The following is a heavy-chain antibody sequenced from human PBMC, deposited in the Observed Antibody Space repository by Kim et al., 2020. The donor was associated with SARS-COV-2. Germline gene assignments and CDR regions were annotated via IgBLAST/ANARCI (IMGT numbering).Heavy chain of an antibody. D-gene: IGHD4-17*01. CDR1: GFTFNDHA. V-gene: IGHV3-9*01. CDR3: VKYILPGGADV. Sequence: GGSLRLSCVASGFTFNDHAMRWVRQAPGKGLEWVAAIFWDRGGACYADDVKGRFTISRDTAANSVYLQMNSLRTEATALYYCVKYILPGGADVWGPGNTVTASS. J-gene: IGHJ6*01. CDR2: IFWDRGGA.